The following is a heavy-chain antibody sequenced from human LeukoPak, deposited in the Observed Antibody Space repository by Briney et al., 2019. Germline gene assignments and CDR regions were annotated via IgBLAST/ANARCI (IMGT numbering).Heavy chain of an antibody. Sequence: SETLSLTCAVYGGSFSGYYWSWIRQSPGKGLEWIGEINHSGSTNYNPSLKSRVTISVDTSKNQFSLKLSSVTAADTAVYYCAREGIDSSGYYLGPPEPYFDYWGQGTLVTVSS. V-gene: IGHV4-34*01. D-gene: IGHD3-22*01. CDR2: INHSGST. J-gene: IGHJ4*02. CDR3: AREGIDSSGYYLGPPEPYFDY. CDR1: GGSFSGYY.